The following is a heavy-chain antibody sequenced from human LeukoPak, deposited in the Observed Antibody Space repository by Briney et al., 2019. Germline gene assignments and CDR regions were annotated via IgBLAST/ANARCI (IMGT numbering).Heavy chain of an antibody. CDR1: GFTFSSYA. CDR2: ISYDGSNK. J-gene: IGHJ5*02. CDR3: ARGLGVVAATLALDP. V-gene: IGHV3-30-3*01. Sequence: PGGSLRLSCAASGFTFSSYAMHWVRQAPGKGLEWVAVISYDGSNKYYADSVKGRFTISRDNSKDTLYLQMNSLRAEDTAVYYCARGLGVVAATLALDPWGQGTLVTVSS. D-gene: IGHD2-15*01.